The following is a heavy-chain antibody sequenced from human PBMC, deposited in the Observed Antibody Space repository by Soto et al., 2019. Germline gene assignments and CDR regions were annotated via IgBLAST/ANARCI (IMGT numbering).Heavy chain of an antibody. D-gene: IGHD1-26*01. CDR2: ISGSGGST. V-gene: IGHV3-23*01. CDR3: ARRGSGSDYDY. CDR1: GFTFSSYA. J-gene: IGHJ4*02. Sequence: EVQLLESGGGLVQPGGSLRLSCAASGFTFSSYAMRWVRQAPVKGLEWVSAISGSGGSTYYADFVNGRFTISRDNSKNTLYLQMNSLRAEDTAVYYCARRGSGSDYDYWGQGTVVTVSS.